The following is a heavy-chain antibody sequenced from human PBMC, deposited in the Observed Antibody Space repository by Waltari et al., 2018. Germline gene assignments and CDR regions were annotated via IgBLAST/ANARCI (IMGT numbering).Heavy chain of an antibody. CDR3: ARSVGSGWYYYFDY. CDR2: IYYSGNT. V-gene: IGHV4-59*08. J-gene: IGHJ4*02. Sequence: QVQLQESGPGLVKPSETLSLPCTVSAGSISSYYWSWIRQPPGKGLEWIGYIYYSGNTNYNPSLKSRVTISVDTSKNQFSLKLRSVTAADTAVYYCARSVGSGWYYYFDYWGQGTLVTVSS. CDR1: AGSISSYY. D-gene: IGHD6-19*01.